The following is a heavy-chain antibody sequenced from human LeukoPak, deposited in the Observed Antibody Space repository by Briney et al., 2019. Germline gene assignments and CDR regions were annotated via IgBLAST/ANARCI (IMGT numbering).Heavy chain of an antibody. CDR1: GYTFISYG. CDR3: ARVNNFWSGYFDS. D-gene: IGHD3-3*01. V-gene: IGHV1-18*01. CDR2: ISAYNGNT. J-gene: IGHJ4*02. Sequence: GASVKVSCKASGYTFISYGISWVRQAPGQGLEWMGWISAYNGNTNYAQKFQGRVTMTRDTSTSTVYMELSSLRSEDTAVYYCARVNNFWSGYFDSWGQGTLVTVSS.